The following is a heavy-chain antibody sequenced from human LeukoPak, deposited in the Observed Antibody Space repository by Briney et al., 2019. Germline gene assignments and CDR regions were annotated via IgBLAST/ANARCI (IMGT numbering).Heavy chain of an antibody. V-gene: IGHV4-34*01. CDR1: GVSFSGYY. Sequence: SETLSLTCAVYGVSFSGYYWSWIRQPPGKGLEWIGEINHSGSTNYNPSLKSRVTISVDTSKNQFSLKLSSVTAADTAVYYCARSIVGATLGVYYYYYGMDVWGQGTTVTVSS. CDR3: ARSIVGATLGVYYYYYGMDV. D-gene: IGHD1-26*01. J-gene: IGHJ6*02. CDR2: INHSGST.